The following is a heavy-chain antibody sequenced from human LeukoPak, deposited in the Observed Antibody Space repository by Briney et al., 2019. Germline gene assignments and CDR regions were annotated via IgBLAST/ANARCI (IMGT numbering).Heavy chain of an antibody. CDR2: IYYSGST. D-gene: IGHD5-24*01. CDR1: GGSISSYY. J-gene: IGHJ4*02. Sequence: SETLSLTCGVSGGSISSYYWNWIRRPPGKGLEYIGYIYYSGSTNYNPSLKSRVTISVDTSKNQFSLKLSSVTAADTAVYYCARGLLSGYNPLLDYWGQGTLVTVSS. CDR3: ARGLLSGYNPLLDY. V-gene: IGHV4-59*01.